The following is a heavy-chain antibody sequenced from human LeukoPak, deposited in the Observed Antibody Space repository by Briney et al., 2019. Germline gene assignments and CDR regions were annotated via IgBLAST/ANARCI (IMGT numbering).Heavy chain of an antibody. CDR3: AKGGLRYFDWSSFDY. J-gene: IGHJ4*02. V-gene: IGHV3-9*03. Sequence: GGSLRLSCAASGFTFDDYAMHWVRQAPGKGLEWVSGISWNSGSIGYADSVKGRFTISRDNAKNSLYLQMNSLRAEDMALYYCAKGGLRYFDWSSFDYWGQGTLVTVSS. D-gene: IGHD3-9*01. CDR2: ISWNSGSI. CDR1: GFTFDDYA.